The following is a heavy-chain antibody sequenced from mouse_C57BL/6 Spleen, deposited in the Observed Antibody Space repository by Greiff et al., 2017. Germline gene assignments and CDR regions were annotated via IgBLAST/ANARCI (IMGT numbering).Heavy chain of an antibody. Sequence: QVQLKQPGAELVMPGASVKLSCKASGYTFTSYWMHWVKQRPGPGLEWIGEIDPSDSYTNYNQKFKGKSTLTVDKSSSTAYMQLSSLTSEDSAVYYCARGGIYYGNYPWAYWGQGTLVTVSA. CDR3: ARGGIYYGNYPWAY. V-gene: IGHV1-69*01. D-gene: IGHD2-1*01. J-gene: IGHJ3*01. CDR2: IDPSDSYT. CDR1: GYTFTSYW.